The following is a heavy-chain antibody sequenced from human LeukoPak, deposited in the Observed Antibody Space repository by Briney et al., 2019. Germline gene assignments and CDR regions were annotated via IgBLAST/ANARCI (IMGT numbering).Heavy chain of an antibody. CDR2: ISSSSSTI. CDR3: ARDDVITVAGPLGY. V-gene: IGHV3-11*04. Sequence: LSLTCAVYGGSFSGYYWSWIRQPPGKGLEWVSYISSSSSTIYYADSVKGRFTISRDNAKNSLYLQMNSLRAEDTAVYYCARDDVITVAGPLGYWGQGTLVTVSS. CDR1: GGSFSGYY. D-gene: IGHD6-19*01. J-gene: IGHJ4*02.